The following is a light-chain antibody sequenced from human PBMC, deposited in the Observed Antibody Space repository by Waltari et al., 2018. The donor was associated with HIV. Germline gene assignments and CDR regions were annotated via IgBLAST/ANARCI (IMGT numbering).Light chain of an antibody. J-gene: IGLJ1*01. CDR3: QSHDSSLSGYV. CDR1: SSNTGAGYH. V-gene: IGLV1-40*01. Sequence: QSVLTPPPSVSGAPGQRVTIPCTGSSSNTGAGYHVHWYQQLPGTAPKLLIYGNSNRPSGVPDRFSGSKCGTSASLAITGLQAEDEADYHCQSHDSSLSGYVFGTGTKVTVL. CDR2: GNS.